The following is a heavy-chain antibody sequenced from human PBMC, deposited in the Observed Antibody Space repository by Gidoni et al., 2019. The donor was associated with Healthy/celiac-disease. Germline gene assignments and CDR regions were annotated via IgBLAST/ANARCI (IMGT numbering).Heavy chain of an antibody. J-gene: IGHJ4*02. D-gene: IGHD3-22*01. CDR1: GGSISSSSYY. CDR2: IYYSGST. V-gene: IGHV4-39*01. CDR3: ARWDYYDSSGYDY. Sequence: QLQLQESGPGLVKPSETLSLTCTVSGGSISSSSYYWGWIRQPPGKGLEWIGSIYYSGSTYYNPSLKSRVTISVDTSKNQFSLKLSSVTAADTAVYYCARWDYYDSSGYDYWGQGTLVTVSS.